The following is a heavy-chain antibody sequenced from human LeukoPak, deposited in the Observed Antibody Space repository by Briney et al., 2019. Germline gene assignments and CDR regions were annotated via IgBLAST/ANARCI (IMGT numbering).Heavy chain of an antibody. Sequence: PGGSLRLSCAASGFTFSSYGMHWVRQAPGKGLEWVAVIWYDGSNKYYADSVKGRFTISRDNSKNTLYLQMNSLRAEDTAVYYCARDGSHCSSTSCYINNWFDPWGQGTLVTVSS. CDR3: ARDGSHCSSTSCYINNWFDP. J-gene: IGHJ5*02. V-gene: IGHV3-33*08. CDR1: GFTFSSYG. D-gene: IGHD2-2*02. CDR2: IWYDGSNK.